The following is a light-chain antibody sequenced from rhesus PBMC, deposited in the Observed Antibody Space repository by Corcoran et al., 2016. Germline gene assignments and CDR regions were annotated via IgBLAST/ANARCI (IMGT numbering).Light chain of an antibody. CDR3: QHGYATPYS. CDR1: QGISNI. J-gene: IGKJ2*01. CDR2: KAS. V-gene: IGKV1-25*01. Sequence: DIQMTQSPSSLSASVGDRVTITCQASQGISNILAWYQQKPGKVPQFLIEKASTLQSGVPSRFSGSGSGTDFTLTISSLQPDDFATYYYQHGYATPYSFGLGTKVEI.